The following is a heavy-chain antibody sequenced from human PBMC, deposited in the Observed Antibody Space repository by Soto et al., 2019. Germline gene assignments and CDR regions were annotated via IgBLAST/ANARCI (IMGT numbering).Heavy chain of an antibody. CDR1: GFTFSSYA. CDR2: ISGSGGST. D-gene: IGHD5-12*01. V-gene: IGHV3-23*01. CDR3: AKSEYSGYDSYYFDY. J-gene: IGHJ4*02. Sequence: GGSLRLSCAASGFTFSSYAMSLVRQAPGKGLEWVSAISGSGGSTYYADSVKGRFTISRDNSKNTLYLQMNSLRAEDTAVYYCAKSEYSGYDSYYFDYWGQGTLVTVSS.